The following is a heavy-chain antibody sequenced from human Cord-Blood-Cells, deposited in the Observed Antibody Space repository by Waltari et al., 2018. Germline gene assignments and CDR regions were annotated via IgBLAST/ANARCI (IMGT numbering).Heavy chain of an antibody. Sequence: EVQLVESGGGLVKPGRSLRLSCTASGFTFGDYAMSWFRQAPGKGLGWVVFNRRKSYGGTKENAASVKGRFNISRDDSKSSAYLQMNSLKTEDPAVYYCTRKGGGYWGQGTLVTVSS. CDR2: NRRKSYGGTK. V-gene: IGHV3-49*05. J-gene: IGHJ4*02. CDR1: GFTFGDYA. CDR3: TRKGGGY. D-gene: IGHD3-16*01.